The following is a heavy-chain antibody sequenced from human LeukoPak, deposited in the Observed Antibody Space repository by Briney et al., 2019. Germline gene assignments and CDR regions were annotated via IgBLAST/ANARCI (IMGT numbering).Heavy chain of an antibody. CDR2: ISYDGSNK. V-gene: IGHV3-30-3*01. J-gene: IGHJ6*02. D-gene: IGHD3-3*01. Sequence: PGGSLRLSCAASGFTFSSYAMHWVRQAPGKGLEWVAVISYDGSNKYYADSVKGRFTISRDNSKNTLYLQMNSLRAEDTAVYYCARDLPGITIFGVVIPHYYYYGMDVWGQGTTVTVSS. CDR3: ARDLPGITIFGVVIPHYYYYGMDV. CDR1: GFTFSSYA.